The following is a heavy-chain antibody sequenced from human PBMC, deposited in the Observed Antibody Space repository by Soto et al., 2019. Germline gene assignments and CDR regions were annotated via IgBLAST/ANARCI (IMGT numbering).Heavy chain of an antibody. D-gene: IGHD3-22*01. V-gene: IGHV3-53*01. CDR3: AREYYYDSSGYPAYGMDV. CDR1: GFTVSSNY. CDR2: IYSGGST. Sequence: QPVGSLRLSCAASGFTVSSNYMSWVRQAPGKGLEWGSVIYSGGSTYYADSVKGRFTISRDNSKNTLYLQMNSLRAEATAVYYCAREYYYDSSGYPAYGMDVWGQGTTVPVS. J-gene: IGHJ6*02.